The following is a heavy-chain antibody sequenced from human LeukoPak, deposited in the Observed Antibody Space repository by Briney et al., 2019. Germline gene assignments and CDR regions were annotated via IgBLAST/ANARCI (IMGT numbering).Heavy chain of an antibody. D-gene: IGHD4-17*01. CDR3: ARESANDYGDNHAGACLDY. CDR1: GFAFSRYY. J-gene: IGHJ4*02. CDR2: ISSTGSTI. V-gene: IGHV3-11*01. Sequence: GGSPRLSCAATGFAFSRYYMSWIRQAPGKGLEWVSYISSTGSTIYYADSVKGRFTISRDNAKNSLYLQMNSLRAEDTAVYYCARESANDYGDNHAGACLDYWGQGNLVTVSS.